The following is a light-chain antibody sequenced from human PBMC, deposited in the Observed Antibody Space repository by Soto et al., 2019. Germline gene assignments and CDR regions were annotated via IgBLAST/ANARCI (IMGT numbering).Light chain of an antibody. CDR2: AAS. CDR3: QQVKGFPLT. Sequence: DIQMTQSPSSVSAFVGDRVAITCRASQDIPRWLAWYQKKPGKAPRLLIYAASILQGGVPSRFSVSGSWTDFTLTITGLQPEDSAIYECQQVKGFPLTFGGGTKVE. V-gene: IGKV1-12*01. J-gene: IGKJ4*01. CDR1: QDIPRW.